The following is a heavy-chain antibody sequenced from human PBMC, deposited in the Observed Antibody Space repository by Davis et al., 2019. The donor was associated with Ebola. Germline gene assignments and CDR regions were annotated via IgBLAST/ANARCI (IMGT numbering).Heavy chain of an antibody. CDR1: GYTFTSYG. CDR3: TRGPSYDSGVIGAFDI. J-gene: IGHJ3*02. CDR2: ISGHSDNP. Sequence: ASVKVSCKASGYTFTSYGISWVRQAPGEGPEWMAWISGHSDNPEYAPKVQDRVTVTTDRSTHTAYLELRSLRSDDTAVYYCTRGPSYDSGVIGAFDIWGQGTTITVSS. V-gene: IGHV1-18*01. D-gene: IGHD4-17*01.